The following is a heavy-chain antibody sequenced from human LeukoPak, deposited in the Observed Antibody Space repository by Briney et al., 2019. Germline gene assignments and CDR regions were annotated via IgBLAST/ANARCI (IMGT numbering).Heavy chain of an antibody. D-gene: IGHD6-6*01. V-gene: IGHV4-39*07. CDR1: GGSISSSSYY. Sequence: SETLSLTCTVSGGSISSSSYYWSRIRQPPGKGLEWIGEINHSGSTNYNPSLKSRVTISVDTSKNQFSLKLSSVTAADTAVYYCARGRWSSSSFDYWGQGTLVTVSS. CDR2: INHSGST. J-gene: IGHJ4*02. CDR3: ARGRWSSSSFDY.